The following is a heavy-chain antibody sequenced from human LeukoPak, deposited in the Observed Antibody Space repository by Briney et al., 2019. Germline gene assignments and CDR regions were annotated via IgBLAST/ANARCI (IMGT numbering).Heavy chain of an antibody. CDR2: IIPIFGTA. CDR3: ASEGPYCSSTSCHTYYYYYGMDV. V-gene: IGHV1-69*13. D-gene: IGHD2-2*01. J-gene: IGHJ6*04. Sequence: SVKVSCKASGGTFSSYAISWVRQAPGQGLEWMGGIIPIFGTANYAQRFQGRVTITADESTSTAYMELSSLRSEDTAVYYCASEGPYCSSTSCHTYYYYYGMDVWGKGTTVTVSS. CDR1: GGTFSSYA.